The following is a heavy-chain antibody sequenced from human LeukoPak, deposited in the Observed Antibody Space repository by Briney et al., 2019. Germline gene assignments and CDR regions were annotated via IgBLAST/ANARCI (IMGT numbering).Heavy chain of an antibody. V-gene: IGHV3-30*18. J-gene: IGHJ3*01. D-gene: IGHD6-19*01. CDR3: AKLGYSSGWYDFQIDAFVF. CDR2: ISYDGSNK. Sequence: GGSLRLSCAASGFSFSSYGMHWVRQAPGKGLEWVAVISYDGSNKFYADSVKGRFTISRDNSKNTLYLQMNSLRAEDTAVYYCAKLGYSSGWYDFQIDAFVFWGQGTMVTVSS. CDR1: GFSFSSYG.